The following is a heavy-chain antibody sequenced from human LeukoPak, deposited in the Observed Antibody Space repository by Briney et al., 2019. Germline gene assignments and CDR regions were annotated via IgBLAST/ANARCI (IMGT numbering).Heavy chain of an antibody. D-gene: IGHD1/OR15-1a*01. Sequence: ASVKVSCKASGYTFTNYGVSWVRQAPGQGLEWMGWISAHNGNTNYAQNLQGRVSMTTDSSTSTAYMELRSLRADDTAVYYCARGMGTTTFADYDYWGQGTLVTVSS. CDR2: ISAHNGNT. J-gene: IGHJ4*02. CDR1: GYTFTNYG. V-gene: IGHV1-18*01. CDR3: ARGMGTTTFADYDY.